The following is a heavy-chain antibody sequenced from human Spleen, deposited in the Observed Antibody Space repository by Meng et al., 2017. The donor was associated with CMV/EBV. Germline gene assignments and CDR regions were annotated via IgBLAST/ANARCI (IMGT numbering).Heavy chain of an antibody. D-gene: IGHD1-26*01. Sequence: CKASGYTFSSFAISWVRQAPGQGLEWMGWINHYNGNTNYAQKLQGRVTMTTDTSTSTAYMELRSLRSDDTAVYYCARGGYYTYVDYWGQGTLVTVSS. J-gene: IGHJ4*02. CDR3: ARGGYYTYVDY. CDR1: GYTFSSFA. V-gene: IGHV1-18*01. CDR2: INHYNGNT.